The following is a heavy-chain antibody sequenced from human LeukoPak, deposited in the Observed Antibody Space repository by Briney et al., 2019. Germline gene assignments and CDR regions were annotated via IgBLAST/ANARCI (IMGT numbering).Heavy chain of an antibody. CDR1: GYSFTSYW. D-gene: IGHD3-22*01. CDR2: IYPGDSDT. J-gene: IGHJ5*02. CDR3: ARQRYYDSSGQFDP. Sequence: GESLKISCKGAGYSFTSYWIGWVRPMPGKGLEWVGIIYPGDSDTRYRPSFQGQVTISADKSISTAYLQWSSLKASDTAMYYCARQRYYDSSGQFDPWGQGTLVTVSS. V-gene: IGHV5-51*01.